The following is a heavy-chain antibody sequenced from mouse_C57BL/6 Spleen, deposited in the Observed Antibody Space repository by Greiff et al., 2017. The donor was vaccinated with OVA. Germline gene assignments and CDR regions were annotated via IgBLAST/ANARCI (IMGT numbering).Heavy chain of an antibody. CDR2: IWTGGGT. V-gene: IGHV2-9-1*01. CDR1: GFSLTSYA. D-gene: IGHD2-3*01. CDR3: ASLLYDCYYYYAMDY. J-gene: IGHJ4*01. Sequence: VQLKESGPGLVAPSQSLSITCTVSGFSLTSYAISWVRQPPGKGLEWLGVIWTGGGTNYNSALKSRLSISKDNSKSQVFLKMNSQHTDVTTRYYCASLLYDCYYYYAMDYWGQGTSVTVSS.